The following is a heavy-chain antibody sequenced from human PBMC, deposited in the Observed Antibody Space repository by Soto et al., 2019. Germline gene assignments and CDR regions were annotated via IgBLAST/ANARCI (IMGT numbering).Heavy chain of an antibody. CDR2: IYYSGST. CDR3: ARGLSVTLFGF. Sequence: QVQLQESGPGLVQPSQTLSLACTVSGDSISSGGYYWSWIRQHPGKGLEWIGYIYYSGSTFYNPSLKSRVTISVDTSKNQFSLKLSSVTAADTAVYYCARGLSVTLFGFWGQGTLVTVSS. D-gene: IGHD4-17*01. J-gene: IGHJ4*02. V-gene: IGHV4-31*03. CDR1: GDSISSGGYY.